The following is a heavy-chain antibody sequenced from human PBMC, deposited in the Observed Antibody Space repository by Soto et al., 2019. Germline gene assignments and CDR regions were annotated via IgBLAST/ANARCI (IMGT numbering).Heavy chain of an antibody. D-gene: IGHD3-3*01. CDR3: VKGPGDYAFWSPWGNPFDY. CDR2: ISSNGGST. Sequence: GGSLRLSCSASGFTFSSYAMHWVRHAPGKGLEYVSAISSNGGSTYYEDSVKGRFTISRDNSKNTLYLQMSSVRAEDTGVYYCVKGPGDYAFWSPWGNPFDYWGQGTLVTLSS. CDR1: GFTFSSYA. J-gene: IGHJ4*02. V-gene: IGHV3-64D*06.